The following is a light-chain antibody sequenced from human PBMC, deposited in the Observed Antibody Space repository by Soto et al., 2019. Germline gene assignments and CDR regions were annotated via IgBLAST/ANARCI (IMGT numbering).Light chain of an antibody. V-gene: IGLV2-14*01. J-gene: IGLJ3*02. CDR3: SSYTSSSTLEV. Sequence: QSVLTQPASVSGSPGQSITISCTGTSSDVGGYNYVSWYQQHPGKAPKLMIYEVSNRPSGLSNRFSGSTSGNTASLTISGIQAEDEADYYCSSYTSSSTLEVFGGGTKLTVL. CDR1: SSDVGGYNY. CDR2: EVS.